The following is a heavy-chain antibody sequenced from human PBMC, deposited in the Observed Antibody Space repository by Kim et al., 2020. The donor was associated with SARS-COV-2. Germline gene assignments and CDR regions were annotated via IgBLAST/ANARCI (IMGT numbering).Heavy chain of an antibody. CDR3: ARGRLTMVRGVVITYYGVDV. V-gene: IGHV6-1*01. D-gene: IGHD3-10*01. CDR2: TYYRSRWFN. J-gene: IGHJ6*02. CDR1: GDGVSSTSAA. Sequence: SQTLSLTCVISGDGVSSTSAAWNRIRQSPSGGLEWLGRTYYRSRWFNDFALSVKSRITINPDTSKNQFSLQLTSVTPEDTAVYYCARGRLTMVRGVVITYYGVDVWGQGTTVTVSS.